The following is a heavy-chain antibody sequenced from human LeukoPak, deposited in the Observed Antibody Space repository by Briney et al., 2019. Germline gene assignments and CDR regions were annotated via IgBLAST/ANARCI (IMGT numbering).Heavy chain of an antibody. V-gene: IGHV3-21*01. CDR3: AGTLDTAMATNDY. CDR2: ISGSNSYI. J-gene: IGHJ4*02. D-gene: IGHD5-18*01. CDR1: GFTFSSYS. Sequence: PGGSLRLSCAASGFTFSSYSMNWVRQAPGKGLEWVSSISGSNSYIYYADSVKGRFTISRDNSKNTLYLQMNSLRAEDTAVYYCAGTLDTAMATNDYWGQGTLVTVSS.